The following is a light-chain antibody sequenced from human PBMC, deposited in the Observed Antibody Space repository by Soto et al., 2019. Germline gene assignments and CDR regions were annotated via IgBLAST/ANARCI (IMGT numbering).Light chain of an antibody. Sequence: DIQMTQSPSTLSASVGDRVTITCRASQSISSGWAWYPQNRGKAPKLLIYDASSLESGGPSRFCGSGSGTEFTLTISSLQPDDFATYYCQQYNSYSYTFGQGTKVDIK. CDR1: QSISSG. CDR2: DAS. V-gene: IGKV1-5*01. CDR3: QQYNSYSYT. J-gene: IGKJ2*01.